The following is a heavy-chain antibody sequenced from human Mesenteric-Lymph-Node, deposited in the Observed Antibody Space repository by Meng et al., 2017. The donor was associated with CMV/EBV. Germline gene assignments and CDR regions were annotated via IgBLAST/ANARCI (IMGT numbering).Heavy chain of an antibody. J-gene: IGHJ5*02. CDR2: IIPILGIA. CDR3: AGGIAAAGSRWFDP. Sequence: QVQLVQSGAEVKTPGSSVKVSCKASGGTFSSYTISWLRQAPGQGLEWMGRIIPILGIANYAQKFQGRVTITADKSTSTAYMELSSLRSEDTAVYYCAGGIAAAGSRWFDPWGQGTLVTVSS. D-gene: IGHD6-13*01. V-gene: IGHV1-69*02. CDR1: GGTFSSYT.